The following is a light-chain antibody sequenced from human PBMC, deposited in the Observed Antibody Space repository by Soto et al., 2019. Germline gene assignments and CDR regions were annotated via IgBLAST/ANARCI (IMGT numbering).Light chain of an antibody. V-gene: IGKV3-11*01. CDR3: QQRTTWPT. CDR2: DVS. J-gene: IGKJ4*01. Sequence: EIVLTQSPATLSLSPGDRATLSCRASQSVTSALDWFQQKPGQAPRLLIYDVSRRATGIPARFSGSGSGTDFTLTINSLEPEDFAVYYCQQRTTWPTFGGGTKVEIK. CDR1: QSVTSA.